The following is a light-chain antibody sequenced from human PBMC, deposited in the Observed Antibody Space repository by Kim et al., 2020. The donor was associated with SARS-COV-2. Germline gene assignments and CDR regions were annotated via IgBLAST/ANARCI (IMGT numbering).Light chain of an antibody. Sequence: QSALTQPASVSGSPGQSITISCTGSSSDVGHYNYVSWYQQHPGKAPNLMIYDVSQRPSGISNRFSGSKSGNTASLTISGLQAEDEADYYCSSYTSSSAWVFGGGTKLTVL. J-gene: IGLJ3*02. CDR2: DVS. CDR3: SSYTSSSAWV. CDR1: SSDVGHYNY. V-gene: IGLV2-14*01.